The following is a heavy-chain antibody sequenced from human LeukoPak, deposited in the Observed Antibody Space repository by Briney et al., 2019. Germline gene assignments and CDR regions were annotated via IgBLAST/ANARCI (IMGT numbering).Heavy chain of an antibody. Sequence: SVKVSCKASGGTFSSYAISWVRQAPGQGLEWMGRIIPIFGTANYAQKFQGRVTITTDESTSTAYMELSSLRSEDTAVYYRAREEGVRGVPSPMDVWGKGTTVTVSS. CDR1: GGTFSSYA. V-gene: IGHV1-69*05. CDR2: IIPIFGTA. J-gene: IGHJ6*04. D-gene: IGHD3-10*01. CDR3: AREEGVRGVPSPMDV.